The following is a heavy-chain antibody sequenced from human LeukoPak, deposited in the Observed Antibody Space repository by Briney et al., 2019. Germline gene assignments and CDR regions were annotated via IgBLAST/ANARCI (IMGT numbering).Heavy chain of an antibody. V-gene: IGHV4-59*12. CDR1: GGSISSYY. D-gene: IGHD3-3*01. CDR2: IYYSGST. CDR3: ARDYDFWSGYYHYWYFDL. Sequence: PSETLSLTCTVSGGSISSYYWSWIRQPPGKGLEWIGYIYYSGSTNYNPSLKSRVTISVDTSKNQFSLKLSSVTAADTAVYYCARDYDFWSGYYHYWYFDLWGRGTLVTVSS. J-gene: IGHJ2*01.